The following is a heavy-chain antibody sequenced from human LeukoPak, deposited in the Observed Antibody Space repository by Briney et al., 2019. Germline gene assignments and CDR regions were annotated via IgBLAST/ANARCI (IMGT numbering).Heavy chain of an antibody. CDR3: VKGSNHYDSSGYYVPIDY. J-gene: IGHJ4*02. D-gene: IGHD3-22*01. Sequence: TGGSLRLSCAASGXTFRSYAMGWVRQAPGKGLEWVSTISGTGGSTYYADSVKGRFTISRDNSKNTLSLQMNSLRAEDTAVYYCVKGSNHYDSSGYYVPIDYWGQGTLVTVSS. CDR2: ISGTGGST. V-gene: IGHV3-23*01. CDR1: GXTFRSYA.